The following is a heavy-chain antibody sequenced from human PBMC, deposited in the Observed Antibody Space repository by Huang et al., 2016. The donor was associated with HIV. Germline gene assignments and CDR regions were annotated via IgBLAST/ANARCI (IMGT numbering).Heavy chain of an antibody. Sequence: QVQLQQWGAGLLKPSETLSLTCAVYGGSFSGYYWSGIRQPPGKGLAWIGEINHSRSTNYNPSLKSRVTISVDTSKNQFSLKLSSVTAADTAVYYCAREGRSGWENLDYWGQGTLVTVSS. CDR1: GGSFSGYY. V-gene: IGHV4-34*01. D-gene: IGHD6-19*01. J-gene: IGHJ4*02. CDR2: INHSRST. CDR3: AREGRSGWENLDY.